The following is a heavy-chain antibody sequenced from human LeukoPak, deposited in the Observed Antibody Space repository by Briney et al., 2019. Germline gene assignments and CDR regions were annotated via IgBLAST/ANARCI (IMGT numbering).Heavy chain of an antibody. D-gene: IGHD4-17*01. J-gene: IGHJ6*03. CDR2: FDPEDGET. CDR3: ATKSPTVTTDYYMDV. CDR1: GYTLTELS. Sequence: GASVKVSCKVSGYTLTELSMHWVRQAPGKGREWMGGFDPEDGETIYAQKFQGRVTMTEDTSTDTAYMELSSLRSEDTAVYYCATKSPTVTTDYYMDVWGKGTTVTVSS. V-gene: IGHV1-24*01.